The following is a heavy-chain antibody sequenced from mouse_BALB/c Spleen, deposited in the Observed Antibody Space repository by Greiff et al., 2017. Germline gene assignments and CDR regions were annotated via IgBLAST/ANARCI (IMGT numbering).Heavy chain of an antibody. D-gene: IGHD1-1*02. J-gene: IGHJ3*01. CDR2: IRLKSNNYAT. CDR1: GFTFSNYW. CDR3: TRGGNRAWFAY. Sequence: EVQGVESGGGLVQPGGSMKLSCVASGFTFSNYWMNWVRQSPEKGLEWVAEIRLKSNNYATHYAESVKGRFTISRDDSKSSVYMQMNNLRAEDTGIYYCTRGGNRAWFAYWGQGTLVTVSA. V-gene: IGHV6-6*02.